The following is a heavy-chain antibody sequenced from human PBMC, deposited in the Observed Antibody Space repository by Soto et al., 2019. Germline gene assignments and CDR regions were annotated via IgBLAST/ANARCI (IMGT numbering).Heavy chain of an antibody. CDR2: INPSGGST. CDR1: GYTFTSYD. V-gene: IGHV1-46*01. J-gene: IGHJ4*02. CDR3: ARDPRRVTYYYDSSGYYLDY. Sequence: GSVKVSCKASGYTFTSYDMHWVLQAPGEGLEWMGIINPSGGSTSYAQKFQGRVTMTRDTSTSTVYMELSSLRSEDTAVYYCARDPRRVTYYYDSSGYYLDYWGQGTLVTVSS. D-gene: IGHD3-22*01.